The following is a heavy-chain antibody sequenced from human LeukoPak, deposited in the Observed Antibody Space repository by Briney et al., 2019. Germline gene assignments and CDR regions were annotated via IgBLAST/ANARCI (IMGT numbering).Heavy chain of an antibody. CDR1: GYTFTSYD. D-gene: IGHD3-22*01. CDR2: MNPNSGNT. Sequence: APVKVSCKASGYTFTSYDINWVRQATGQGLEWMGWMNPNSGNTGYAQKFQGRVTMTRNTSISTAYMELSSLRSEDTAVYYCASAGSSGYSSFDYWGQGTLVTVSS. CDR3: ASAGSSGYSSFDY. V-gene: IGHV1-8*01. J-gene: IGHJ4*02.